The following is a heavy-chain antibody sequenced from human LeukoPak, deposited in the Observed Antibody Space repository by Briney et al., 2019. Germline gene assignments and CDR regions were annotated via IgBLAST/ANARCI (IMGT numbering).Heavy chain of an antibody. CDR2: INPSGGST. CDR1: GYTCTSYY. J-gene: IGHJ4*02. Sequence: GASVTVSCKASGYTCTSYYMHWVRQAPGQGLEWMGIINPSGGSTSYAQKFQGRVTMTRDMSTSTVYMELSSLRSEDTAVYYCARVRGYCSSTSCARHFDYWGQGTLVTVSS. D-gene: IGHD2-2*01. V-gene: IGHV1-46*01. CDR3: ARVRGYCSSTSCARHFDY.